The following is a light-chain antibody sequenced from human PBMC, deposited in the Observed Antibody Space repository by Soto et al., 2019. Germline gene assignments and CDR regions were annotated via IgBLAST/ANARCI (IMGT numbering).Light chain of an antibody. V-gene: IGLV2-8*01. Sequence: QSALTQPPSASGSPGQSVTISCTGTSSDVGGYNYVSWFQQHPGKAPKLIIHEVNQRPSGVPDRFSGSKSANTASLTVSGLQDEDEADYHCSSHAGSNSLMVFGGGTKLTVL. CDR2: EVN. CDR3: SSHAGSNSLMV. CDR1: SSDVGGYNY. J-gene: IGLJ2*01.